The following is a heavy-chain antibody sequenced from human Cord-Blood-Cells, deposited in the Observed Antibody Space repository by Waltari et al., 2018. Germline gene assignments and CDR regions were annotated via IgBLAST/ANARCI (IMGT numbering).Heavy chain of an antibody. CDR1: GSTFPGYY. CDR2: INPNSGGT. Sequence: QVQLVQSGPEVRNPGASLRVSCRPPGSTFPGYYLPLLRQAPGQGLEWMGWINPNSGGTNYAQKFQGRVTMTRDTSISTAYMELSRLRSDDTAVYYCARDGTYDPPDYWGQGTLVTVSS. CDR3: ARDGTYDPPDY. V-gene: IGHV1-2*02. D-gene: IGHD5-12*01. J-gene: IGHJ4*02.